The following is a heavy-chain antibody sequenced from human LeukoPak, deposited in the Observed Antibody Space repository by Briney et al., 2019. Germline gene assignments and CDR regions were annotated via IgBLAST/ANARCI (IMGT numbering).Heavy chain of an antibody. V-gene: IGHV3-23*01. CDR2: VSGRGDGT. J-gene: IGHJ4*02. Sequence: QAGPSVSPFYPAASFTFAIDAIGSVRQEARDWREWVSYVSGRGDGTYYADSVKGRFTISRDNSKKTLDLHMDSLRAEDTAVYYCAKERLGGNYGDYAVEYWGQGTMVAVSS. CDR1: SFTFAIDA. CDR3: AKERLGGNYGDYAVEY. D-gene: IGHD4-17*01.